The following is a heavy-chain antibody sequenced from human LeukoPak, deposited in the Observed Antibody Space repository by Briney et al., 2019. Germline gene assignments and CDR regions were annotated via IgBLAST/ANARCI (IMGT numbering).Heavy chain of an antibody. CDR1: GDSVSSNNAA. CDR3: ARCHNWGESGFDY. J-gene: IGHJ4*02. CDR2: TYYRSKWYD. D-gene: IGHD1-1*01. Sequence: SQTLSLTCAISGDSVSSNNAAWIWIRQSPSRGVEWLGRTYYRSKWYDDYAVFVKSRITINPVTSKNQLYLQPNSVTREHSAVYYCARCHNWGESGFDYWGQGTLVTVSS. V-gene: IGHV6-1*01.